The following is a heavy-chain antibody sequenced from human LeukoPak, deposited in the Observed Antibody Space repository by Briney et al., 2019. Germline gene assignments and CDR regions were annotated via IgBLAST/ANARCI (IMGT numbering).Heavy chain of an antibody. Sequence: SETLSLTCAVSDYSINSGHYWGWIRQPPGKGLEWIGSIYHSGRTYYNPSLKSRVTTSVDTSKNQFSLKLTSVTAADTAVYYCARHASPDIVIVPAATFDYWGRGTLVTVSS. D-gene: IGHD2-2*01. CDR3: ARHASPDIVIVPAATFDY. CDR2: IYHSGRT. J-gene: IGHJ4*02. V-gene: IGHV4-38-2*01. CDR1: DYSINSGHY.